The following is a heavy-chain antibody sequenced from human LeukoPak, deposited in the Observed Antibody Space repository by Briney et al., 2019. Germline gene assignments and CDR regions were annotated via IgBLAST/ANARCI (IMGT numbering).Heavy chain of an antibody. Sequence: GGSLRLSCTGSGFTFGDFAMSWVRQAPGKELEWVGLIRSKTFGGTPDYAASVKGRFTISRDDSKSIAYLQMNSLKAEDTAVYYCTRDLSSGGSVAGCDYWGQGTLVTVSS. J-gene: IGHJ4*02. CDR3: TRDLSSGGSVAGCDY. D-gene: IGHD2-15*01. CDR1: GFTFGDFA. V-gene: IGHV3-49*04. CDR2: IRSKTFGGTP.